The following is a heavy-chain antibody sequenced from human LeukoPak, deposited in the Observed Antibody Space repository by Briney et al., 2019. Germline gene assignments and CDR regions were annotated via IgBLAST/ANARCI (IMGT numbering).Heavy chain of an antibody. Sequence: SETLSLTCTVSGYSISSGYYWGWIRQPPGKGLEWIGSIYHSGSTYYNPSLKSRVTISVDTSKNQFSLKLSSVTAADTAVYYCAREWLSVSHFDYWGQGTLVTVSS. CDR3: AREWLSVSHFDY. V-gene: IGHV4-38-2*02. CDR1: GYSISSGYY. CDR2: IYHSGST. J-gene: IGHJ4*02. D-gene: IGHD6-19*01.